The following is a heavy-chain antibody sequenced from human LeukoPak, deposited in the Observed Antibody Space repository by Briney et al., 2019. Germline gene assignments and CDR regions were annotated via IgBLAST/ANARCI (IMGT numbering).Heavy chain of an antibody. CDR2: IYYSGRT. D-gene: IGHD1-26*01. J-gene: IGHJ3*02. Sequence: SETLSLTCTVSGGSISSYYWSWIRQPPGKGLEWIGYIYYSGRTKYNPSLKSRVTISVDTSKNQLSLKLRSVTAADTAVYYCARQDSGTYLNPLDIWGQGTVVTVSS. V-gene: IGHV4-59*08. CDR3: ARQDSGTYLNPLDI. CDR1: GGSISSYY.